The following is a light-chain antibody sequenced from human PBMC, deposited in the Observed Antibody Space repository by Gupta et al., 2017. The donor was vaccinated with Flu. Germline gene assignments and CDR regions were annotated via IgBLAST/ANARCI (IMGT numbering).Light chain of an antibody. V-gene: IGKV1-39*01. CDR3: QQSYSNPPWT. CDR2: AAS. CDR1: QTISSY. Sequence: DIQMTQSPSSLPASVGDRVTITCRTSQTISSYLNWYQQQPGKAPKLLIYAASSMQSGVPSRFSGSGSGTDFTLTISSLQPEDFATYYCQQSYSNPPWTFGQGTKVEIK. J-gene: IGKJ1*01.